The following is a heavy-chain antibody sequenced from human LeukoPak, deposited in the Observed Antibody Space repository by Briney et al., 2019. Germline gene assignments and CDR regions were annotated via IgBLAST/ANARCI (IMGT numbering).Heavy chain of an antibody. J-gene: IGHJ4*02. Sequence: SETLSLTCTVSGGSISSYYWSWIRQPPGKGLEWIGYIYYSGSTNYNPSLKGRVTISVDTSKNQFSLKLSSVTAADTAVYYCASYSYYYDSSGYFDYWGQGTLVTVSS. D-gene: IGHD3-22*01. V-gene: IGHV4-59*01. CDR2: IYYSGST. CDR3: ASYSYYYDSSGYFDY. CDR1: GGSISSYY.